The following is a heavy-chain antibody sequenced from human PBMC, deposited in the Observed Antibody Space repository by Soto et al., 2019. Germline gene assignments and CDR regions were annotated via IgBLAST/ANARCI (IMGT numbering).Heavy chain of an antibody. Sequence: SETLSLTCTVSGGSISSYYWSWIRQPPGKGLEWIGYIYYSGSTNYNPSLKSRVTISVDTSKNQFSLKLSSVTAADTAVYYCARARYCISTSCRRGNWFDPWGQGTLVTVSS. J-gene: IGHJ5*02. CDR3: ARARYCISTSCRRGNWFDP. V-gene: IGHV4-59*01. CDR2: IYYSGST. CDR1: GGSISSYY. D-gene: IGHD2-2*01.